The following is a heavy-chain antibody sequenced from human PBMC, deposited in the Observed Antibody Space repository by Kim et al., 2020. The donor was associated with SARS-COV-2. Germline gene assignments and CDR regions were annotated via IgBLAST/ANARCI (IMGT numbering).Heavy chain of an antibody. CDR3: ARGFGDIVVVPAAIDDY. D-gene: IGHD2-2*01. CDR1: GYTFTSYA. CDR2: INTNTGNP. J-gene: IGHJ4*02. Sequence: ASVKVSCKASGYTFTSYAMNWVRQAPGQGLEWMGWINTNTGNPTYAQGFTGRFVFSLDTSVSTAYLQISSLKAEDTAVYYCARGFGDIVVVPAAIDDYWVQGTLVTVSS. V-gene: IGHV7-4-1*02.